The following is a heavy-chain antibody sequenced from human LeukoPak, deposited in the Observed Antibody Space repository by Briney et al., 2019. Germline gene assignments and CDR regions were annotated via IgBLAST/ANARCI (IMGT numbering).Heavy chain of an antibody. J-gene: IGHJ6*03. D-gene: IGHD6-19*01. Sequence: GGSLRLSCASSGFTFSRNGMHWVRQAPGMGLEWVAFIRYDGSDKYYGDSVKGRFSISRDNSKSTLYLQMNSLRAEDTAVYYCAKVYSSGWDGYYYMDAWGKGTTVTVSS. CDR2: IRYDGSDK. V-gene: IGHV3-30*02. CDR1: GFTFSRNG. CDR3: AKVYSSGWDGYYYMDA.